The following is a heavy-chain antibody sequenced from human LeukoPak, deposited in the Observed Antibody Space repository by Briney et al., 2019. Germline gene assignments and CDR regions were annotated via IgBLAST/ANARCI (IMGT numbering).Heavy chain of an antibody. CDR1: GGSFSGSFSGYY. D-gene: IGHD3-22*01. Sequence: SETLSLTCVVYGGSFSGSFSGYYWSWIRQPPGKGLEWIGTINHSGSTDYNPSLESRVTISVDTSKNQLSLRLYSVTAADTAMYYCARVTSYYDSSGYYFDYWGQGTLVTVSS. CDR3: ARVTSYYDSSGYYFDY. J-gene: IGHJ4*02. V-gene: IGHV4-34*01. CDR2: INHSGST.